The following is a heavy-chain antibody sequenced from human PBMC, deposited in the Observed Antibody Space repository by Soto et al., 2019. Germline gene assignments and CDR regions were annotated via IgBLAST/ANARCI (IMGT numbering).Heavy chain of an antibody. CDR2: ISGSGGST. J-gene: IGHJ6*02. Sequence: GGSLRLSCAASGFTFSSYAMSWVRQAPGKGLEWVSAISGSGGSTYYADSVKGRFTISRDNSKNTLYLQMNSLRAEDTAVYYCVAILWFGAPDYYYYGMDVWGQGTTVTVSS. V-gene: IGHV3-23*01. CDR1: GFTFSSYA. D-gene: IGHD3-10*01. CDR3: VAILWFGAPDYYYYGMDV.